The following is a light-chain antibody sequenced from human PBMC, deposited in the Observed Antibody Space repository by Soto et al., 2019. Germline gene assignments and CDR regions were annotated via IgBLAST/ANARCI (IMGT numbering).Light chain of an antibody. CDR2: HAS. CDR1: QSVSNTY. V-gene: IGKV3D-20*01. CDR3: QQYGSSPRT. J-gene: IGKJ1*01. Sequence: EIVLTQSPATLSLSPGERATLSCGASQSVSNTYLAWYQHKPGLAPRLLVYHASSRATGIPDRFSGSGSGTDFTLTISRLEPEDFAVYYCQQYGSSPRTFGQGTKVDIK.